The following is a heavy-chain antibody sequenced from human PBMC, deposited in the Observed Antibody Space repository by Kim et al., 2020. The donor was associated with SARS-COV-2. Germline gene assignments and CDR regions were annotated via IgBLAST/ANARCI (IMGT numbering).Heavy chain of an antibody. Sequence: GGSLRLSCAASGFTFGSYAMSWVRQAPGKGLEWLSDISGSGGGTYYADSVKGRFTISRDNSKNTLYLQMNSLRAEDTAVYYCAKGSLRGYGWANYWGQGTLVTVSS. CDR1: GFTFGSYA. J-gene: IGHJ4*02. V-gene: IGHV3-23*01. D-gene: IGHD5-18*01. CDR2: ISGSGGGT. CDR3: AKGSLRGYGWANY.